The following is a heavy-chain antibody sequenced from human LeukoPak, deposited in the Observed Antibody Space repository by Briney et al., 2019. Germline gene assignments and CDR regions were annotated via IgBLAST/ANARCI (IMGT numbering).Heavy chain of an antibody. CDR1: GGSFSGYY. D-gene: IGHD6-25*01. CDR3: ASKAGDY. J-gene: IGHJ4*02. CDR2: INHSGST. V-gene: IGHV4-34*01. Sequence: SETLSLTCAVYGGSFSGYYWSWIRQPPGKGLEWIGEINHSGSTNYNPSLKSRVTISVDTSKNQFSLKLSSVTAADTAVYYCASKAGDYWGRGTLVTVSS.